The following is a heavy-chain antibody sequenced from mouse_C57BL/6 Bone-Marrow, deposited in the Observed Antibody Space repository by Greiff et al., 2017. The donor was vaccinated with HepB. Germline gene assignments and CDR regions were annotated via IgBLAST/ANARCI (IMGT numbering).Heavy chain of an antibody. CDR2: IRLKSDNYAT. J-gene: IGHJ3*01. V-gene: IGHV6-3*01. CDR1: GFTFSNYW. D-gene: IGHD1-1*01. CDR3: TDYYGSSYGFAY. Sequence: EVMLVESGGGLVQPGGSMKLSCVASGFTFSNYWMNWVRQSPEKGLEWVAQIRLKSDNYATHYAESVKGRFTISRDDSKSSVYLQMNNLRAEDTGIYYCTDYYGSSYGFAYWGQGTLVTVSA.